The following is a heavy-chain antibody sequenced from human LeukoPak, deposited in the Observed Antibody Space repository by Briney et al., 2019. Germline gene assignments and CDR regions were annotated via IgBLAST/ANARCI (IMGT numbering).Heavy chain of an antibody. Sequence: SSVKVSCKASGGTFSSYAISWVRQAPGQGLEWMGRIIPIFGTANYAQKFQGRVTITTDESSSTAYMELSSLRCDDTAVYYCARVSEPLGTSVYWGQGTLVTVSS. D-gene: IGHD1-7*01. CDR3: ARVSEPLGTSVY. J-gene: IGHJ4*02. CDR1: GGTFSSYA. V-gene: IGHV1-69*05. CDR2: IIPIFGTA.